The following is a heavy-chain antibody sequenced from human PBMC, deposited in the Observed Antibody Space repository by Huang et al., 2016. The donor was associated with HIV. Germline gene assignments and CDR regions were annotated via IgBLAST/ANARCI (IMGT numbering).Heavy chain of an antibody. Sequence: EVHLLESGGGLVQPGGSLRLSCAASGFRFSSSAMSWVRQAPGRGLGWVSTVSNSASSRHYSDSVRGRFTISRDNSKDTLYLQMNSLRAEDTALYYCAKDLVTYDSSGSVWGQGTLVTVSS. CDR3: AKDLVTYDSSGSV. J-gene: IGHJ4*02. CDR2: VSNSASSR. D-gene: IGHD3-22*01. CDR1: GFRFSSSA. V-gene: IGHV3-23*01.